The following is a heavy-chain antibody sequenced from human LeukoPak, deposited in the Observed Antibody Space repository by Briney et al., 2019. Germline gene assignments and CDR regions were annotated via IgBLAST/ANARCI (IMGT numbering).Heavy chain of an antibody. J-gene: IGHJ6*02. D-gene: IGHD2-2*01. V-gene: IGHV2-5*02. CDR3: AHTPFRYCSSTSCYSPNYYYYYGMDV. CDR1: GFSLSTSGVG. CDR2: IYWDDDK. Sequence: SGPTLVKPTQTLTLTSTFSGFSLSTSGVGVGWIRQPPGKALEWLALIYWDDDKRYSPSLKSRLTITKDTSKNQVVLTMTNMDPVDTATYYCAHTPFRYCSSTSCYSPNYYYYYGMDVWGQGTTVTVSS.